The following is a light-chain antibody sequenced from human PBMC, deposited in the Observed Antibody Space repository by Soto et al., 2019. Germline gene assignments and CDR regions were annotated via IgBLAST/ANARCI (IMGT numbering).Light chain of an antibody. J-gene: IGKJ1*01. CDR2: GAS. CDR3: QQYNNWPWT. CDR1: QGISSN. Sequence: IVMTQSPATLSASPGEGATLSCRASQGISSNLAWYQQKPGQAPRLLITGASTRATGIAARISGSGSGTEFTLTISSLQSEDFAVYYCQQYNNWPWTFGQGTKVEIK. V-gene: IGKV3-15*01.